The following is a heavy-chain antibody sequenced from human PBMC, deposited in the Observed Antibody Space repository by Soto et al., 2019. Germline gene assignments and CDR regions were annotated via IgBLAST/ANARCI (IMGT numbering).Heavy chain of an antibody. CDR3: AASYGSGSRAFDY. CDR2: INPIVSMS. Sequence: QVQLVQSGTEVKKPGSSVKVSCKASGDTFSFYTINWVRQAPGLGLEWVGRINPIVSMSNYAQKFQGRVSMPADKSTSIGYMELRSLRSDATAMYFCAASYGSGSRAFDYWGPGALVIVSS. D-gene: IGHD3-10*01. CDR1: GDTFSFYT. J-gene: IGHJ4*02. V-gene: IGHV1-69*02.